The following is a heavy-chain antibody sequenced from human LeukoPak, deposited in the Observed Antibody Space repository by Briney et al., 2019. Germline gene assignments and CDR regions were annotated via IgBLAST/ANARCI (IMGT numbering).Heavy chain of an antibody. CDR1: GFTFSSYS. CDR3: AASPSDFWSGYPNWFDP. CDR2: ISSSSSYI. Sequence: GGSLRLSCAASGFTFSSYSMNCVRQAPGKGLEWGSSISSSSSYIYYADSVKGRSTISRDNAKNSLYLQMTSLRAEDTAVYYCAASPSDFWSGYPNWFDPWGQGTLVTVSS. V-gene: IGHV3-21*01. J-gene: IGHJ5*02. D-gene: IGHD3-3*01.